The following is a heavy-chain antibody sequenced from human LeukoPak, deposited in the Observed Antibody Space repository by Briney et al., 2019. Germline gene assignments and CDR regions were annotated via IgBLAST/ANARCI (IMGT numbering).Heavy chain of an antibody. D-gene: IGHD3-22*01. V-gene: IGHV4-38-2*01. Sequence: SETLSLTCAVSGYSLSRGYYWGWIRQPPGKGLEWIASIYYSGNSYYNPSLKSRATISVNTSKNQFSLKLSSVTAADTAQYYCARISYYYDDSGHPGYFDYWGLGTLVTVSS. CDR1: GYSLSRGYY. CDR2: IYYSGNS. CDR3: ARISYYYDDSGHPGYFDY. J-gene: IGHJ4*02.